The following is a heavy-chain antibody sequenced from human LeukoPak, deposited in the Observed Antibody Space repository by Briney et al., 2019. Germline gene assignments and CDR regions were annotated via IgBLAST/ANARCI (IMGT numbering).Heavy chain of an antibody. Sequence: GGSLRLSCVASGFTYSSHAMSWVRQAPGKGLEWVSTVGTGFDTYYTDSVKGRFTISRDNSKNTLSLQMSSLRAEDTATYYCTKNVPGRAIDYWGQGTLVTVSS. V-gene: IGHV3-23*01. J-gene: IGHJ4*02. CDR2: VGTGFDT. D-gene: IGHD2-15*01. CDR3: TKNVPGRAIDY. CDR1: GFTYSSHA.